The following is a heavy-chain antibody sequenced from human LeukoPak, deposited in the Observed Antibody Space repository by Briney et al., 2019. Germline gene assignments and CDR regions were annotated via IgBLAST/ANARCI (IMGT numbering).Heavy chain of an antibody. CDR2: MNPNSGNT. CDR1: GYTFTSDD. J-gene: IGHJ6*03. V-gene: IGHV1-8*01. CDR3: ARVGSSSWPPTGYYYMDV. Sequence: GSVTLSCNAYGYTFTSDDIKWVRQATGQGLERMGWMNPNSGNTGYAQKFQGRVTMTRNTSISTAYMELSSLRSEDTAVYYCARVGSSSWPPTGYYYMDVWGKGTTVIVSS. D-gene: IGHD6-13*01.